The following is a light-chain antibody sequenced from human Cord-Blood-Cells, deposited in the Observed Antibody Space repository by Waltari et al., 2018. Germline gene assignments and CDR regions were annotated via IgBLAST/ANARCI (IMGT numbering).Light chain of an antibody. Sequence: DIQMTQSPSSLSASVGHSVTITCRASQSISSYLNWYQQKPGKAPKLLIYAASSLQSGVPSRFSGSGSGTEFTLTISSLQPEDFATYYCQQSYSTPWTFGQGTKVEIK. J-gene: IGKJ1*01. CDR2: AAS. CDR3: QQSYSTPWT. CDR1: QSISSY. V-gene: IGKV1-39*01.